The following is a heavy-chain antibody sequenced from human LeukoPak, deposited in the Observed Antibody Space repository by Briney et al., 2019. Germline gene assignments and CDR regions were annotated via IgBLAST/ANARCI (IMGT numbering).Heavy chain of an antibody. CDR2: IIPIFGTA. D-gene: IGHD5-18*01. J-gene: IGHJ4*02. Sequence: ASVKVSCKASGGTFSSYAISWVRQAPGQGLEWMGGIIPIFGTANYAQKFQGRITITADESTSTAYMELSSLRSEDTAVYYCAGAQQLWSQTFDYWGQGTLVTVSS. CDR3: AGAQQLWSQTFDY. CDR1: GGTFSSYA. V-gene: IGHV1-69*01.